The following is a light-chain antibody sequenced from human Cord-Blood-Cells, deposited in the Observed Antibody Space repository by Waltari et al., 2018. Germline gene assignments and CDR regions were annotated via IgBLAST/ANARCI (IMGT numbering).Light chain of an antibody. CDR1: SGSIDSNN. Sequence: NFMLNQPHSVSESPGKTVTISCTRSSGSIDSNNGQWYQQRPGSSPTTVIYEDNQRPSGVPDRFSASIDSSSNSASLTISGLKTEDEADYYCQSYDSSNWVFGGGTKLTVL. CDR3: QSYDSSNWV. CDR2: EDN. V-gene: IGLV6-57*01. J-gene: IGLJ3*02.